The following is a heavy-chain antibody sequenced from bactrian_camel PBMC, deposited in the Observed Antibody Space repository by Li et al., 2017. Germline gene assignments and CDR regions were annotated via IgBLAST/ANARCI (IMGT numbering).Heavy chain of an antibody. D-gene: IGHD5*01. J-gene: IGHJ4*01. V-gene: IGHV3S40*01. Sequence: VQLVESGGGSVQAGGSLRLSCVASEYNYTTCSMAWYRQAPGKGLEWVSHIHSGGGHTYYADSVKGRFTISRDNAKNTMYLQMNNLKDDDTALYYCATHGGIGQGTQVTVS. CDR1: EYNYTTCS. CDR2: IHSGGGHT.